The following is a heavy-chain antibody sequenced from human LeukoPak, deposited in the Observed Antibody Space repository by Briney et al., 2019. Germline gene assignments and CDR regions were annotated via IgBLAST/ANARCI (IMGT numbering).Heavy chain of an antibody. V-gene: IGHV4-59*01. CDR3: ARGDDFWSGNTDY. CDR1: GGSISSYH. Sequence: SETLSLTCTVSGGSISSYHWSWIRQPPGKGLEWIGYIYYSGSTNYNPSLKSRVTISVDTSKNQFSLKLSSVTAADTAVYYCARGDDFWSGNTDYWGQGTLVTVSS. J-gene: IGHJ4*02. D-gene: IGHD3-3*01. CDR2: IYYSGST.